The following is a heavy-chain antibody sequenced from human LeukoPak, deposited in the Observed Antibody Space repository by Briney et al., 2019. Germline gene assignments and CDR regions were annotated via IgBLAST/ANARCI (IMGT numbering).Heavy chain of an antibody. V-gene: IGHV3-30*18. CDR3: AKDLGVLVGAPFY. D-gene: IGHD1-26*01. J-gene: IGHJ4*02. Sequence: GGSLRLSCAAPGFTFSSTGMHWVRQAPGKGLEWVAVISYDGSNKYYADSVKGRFTISRDNSKNTLYLQMNSLRAEDTAVYYCAKDLGVLVGAPFYWGQGTLVTVSS. CDR2: ISYDGSNK. CDR1: GFTFSSTG.